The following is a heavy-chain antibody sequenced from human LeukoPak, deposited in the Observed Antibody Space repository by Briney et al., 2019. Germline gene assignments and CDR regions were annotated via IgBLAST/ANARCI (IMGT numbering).Heavy chain of an antibody. V-gene: IGHV3-30*18. CDR2: ISYDGSNK. J-gene: IGHJ6*03. CDR1: RFTFGSYG. CDR3: AKGSKEVLFTRDHCMDV. D-gene: IGHD3-3*01. Sequence: PGGSLRLSCAASRFTFGSYGMHWVRQAPGKGLEWVAIISYDGSNKYYADSVKGRFTISRDNSKNTLYLQMNSLRAEDTAVYYCAKGSKEVLFTRDHCMDVWGKGTTVTISS.